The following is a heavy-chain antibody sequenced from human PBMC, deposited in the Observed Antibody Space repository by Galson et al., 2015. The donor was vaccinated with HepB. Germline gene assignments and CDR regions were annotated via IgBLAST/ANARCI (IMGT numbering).Heavy chain of an antibody. CDR3: ARGASLFDH. CDR2: ISGHDGNT. J-gene: IGHJ4*02. D-gene: IGHD6-6*01. CDR1: GYTFSRYG. V-gene: IGHV1-18*01. Sequence: SVKVSCKASGYTFSRYGITWVRQAPGQGLEWMGWISGHDGNTNYAPSLQGRVTMTTDTSTSTAYMELRSLRFDDTAVYYCARGASLFDHWGQGTLFTVSS.